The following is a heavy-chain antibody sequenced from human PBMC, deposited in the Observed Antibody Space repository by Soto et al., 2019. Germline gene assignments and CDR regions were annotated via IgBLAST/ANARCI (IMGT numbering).Heavy chain of an antibody. D-gene: IGHD3-10*01. CDR2: VVPSSGIT. CDR1: GGPFRSLG. CDR3: ATRGTQGRWRGYAEQ. Sequence: QVHLVPSGAAVKGPGSSVKVSCAASGGPFRSLGFTWVRQAPGPGLEWMGGVVPSSGITTFAPKFLGRVTTTAHESTKTTYMDLSALTSDYTAIYYCATRGTQGRWRGYAEQWGQGTLVTVSS. V-gene: IGHV1-69*01. J-gene: IGHJ4*02.